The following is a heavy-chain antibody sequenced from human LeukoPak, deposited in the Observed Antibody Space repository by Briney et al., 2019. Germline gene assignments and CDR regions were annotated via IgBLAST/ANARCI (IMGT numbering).Heavy chain of an antibody. J-gene: IGHJ5*02. CDR3: VRGFTLFDP. V-gene: IGHV4-39*07. CDR2: IFYSGST. CDR1: GGSISTSSYY. Sequence: SETLSLTCTVSGGSISTSSYYWGWVRQPPGKGLEWIGNIFYSGSTYYSPSLKSRVTISLDTSRNQFSLNLSSVTAADTALYYCVRGFTLFDPWGQGTLVTVSS. D-gene: IGHD2/OR15-2a*01.